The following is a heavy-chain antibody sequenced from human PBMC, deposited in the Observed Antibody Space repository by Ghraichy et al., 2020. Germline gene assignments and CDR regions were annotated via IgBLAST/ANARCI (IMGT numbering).Heavy chain of an antibody. CDR1: GFIFSSYG. CDR3: AKGLYSGSYYIDS. D-gene: IGHD1-26*01. V-gene: IGHV3-30*18. CDR2: ISNDEINK. J-gene: IGHJ4*02. Sequence: LSLTCAASGFIFSSYGMHWVRQAPGKGLEWVAVISNDEINKYYADSVKGRFTISRDNSKNTLYLQMNSLRPEDTAVYYCAKGLYSGSYYIDSWGQGTLVTVSS.